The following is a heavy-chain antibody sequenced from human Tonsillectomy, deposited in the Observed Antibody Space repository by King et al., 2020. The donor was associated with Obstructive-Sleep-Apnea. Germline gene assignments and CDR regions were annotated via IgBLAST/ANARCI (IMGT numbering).Heavy chain of an antibody. J-gene: IGHJ6*02. Sequence: DVQLVESGGGLVQPGRSLRLSCAASGFTFDDYAMHWVRQAPGKGLEWVSGISWNSGSIGYADSVKGRFTISRDNAKNSLYLQMNSLRAEDTALYYCAKDIRGNQQLDPAGMDVWGPGTTVTVSS. CDR3: AKDIRGNQQLDPAGMDV. CDR1: GFTFDDYA. D-gene: IGHD6-13*01. V-gene: IGHV3-9*01. CDR2: ISWNSGSI.